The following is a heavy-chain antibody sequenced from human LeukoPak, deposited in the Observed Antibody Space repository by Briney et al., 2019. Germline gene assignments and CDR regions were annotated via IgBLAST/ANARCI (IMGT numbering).Heavy chain of an antibody. Sequence: GGSLRLSCAASGFTFSSYAMSWVRQAPGKGLEWVSAISGSGGSTYYADSVKGRFTISRDNSKNTLYLQMNGLRAEDTAVYYCVYDSSGFKRTFDYWGQGTLVTVSS. D-gene: IGHD3-22*01. CDR1: GFTFSSYA. V-gene: IGHV3-23*01. CDR2: ISGSGGST. J-gene: IGHJ4*02. CDR3: VYDSSGFKRTFDY.